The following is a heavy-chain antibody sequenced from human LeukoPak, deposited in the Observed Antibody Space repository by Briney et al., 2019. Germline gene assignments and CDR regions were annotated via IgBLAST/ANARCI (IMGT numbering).Heavy chain of an antibody. V-gene: IGHV4-59*01. D-gene: IGHD1-26*01. Sequence: SETLSLTCTLSGGSISSYYWSCIRQPPGKGLEWIGYIYYSGSTNYNPSLKSRVTISVDPTKNQSSPKLSYVPAAATAVYYCARDHVVGATDYYYYMDVWGKGTTVTVSS. J-gene: IGHJ6*03. CDR2: IYYSGST. CDR1: GGSISSYY. CDR3: ARDHVVGATDYYYYMDV.